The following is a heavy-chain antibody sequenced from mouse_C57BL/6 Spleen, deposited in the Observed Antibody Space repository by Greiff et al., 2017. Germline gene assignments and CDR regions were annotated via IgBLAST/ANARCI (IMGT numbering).Heavy chain of an antibody. CDR1: GYTFTSYW. V-gene: IGHV1-50*01. D-gene: IGHD1-1*01. J-gene: IGHJ3*01. CDR3: ARDYYGSNPRAWFAY. CDR2: IDPSDSYT. Sequence: QVQLQQPGAELVKPGASVKLSCKASGYTFTSYWMQWVKQRPGQGLEWIGEIDPSDSYTNYNQKFKGKATLTVDTSSSTAYMQLSSLTSEDSAVYYCARDYYGSNPRAWFAYWGQGTLVTVSA.